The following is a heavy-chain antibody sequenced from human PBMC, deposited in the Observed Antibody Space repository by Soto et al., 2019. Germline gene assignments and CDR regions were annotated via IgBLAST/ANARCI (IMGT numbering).Heavy chain of an antibody. J-gene: IGHJ1*01. CDR2: INHSGST. V-gene: IGHV4-34*01. CDR1: GGSFSGYY. CDR3: ARGLRVAAAGTLMYFQH. D-gene: IGHD6-13*01. Sequence: SETLSLTCAVYGGSFSGYYWSWIRQPPGKGLEWIGEINHSGSTNYNPSLKSRVTISVDTSKNQFSLKLSSVTAADTAVYYCARGLRVAAAGTLMYFQHWGQGTLVTVSS.